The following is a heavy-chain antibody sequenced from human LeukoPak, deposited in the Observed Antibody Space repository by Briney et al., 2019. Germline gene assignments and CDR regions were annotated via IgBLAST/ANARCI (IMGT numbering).Heavy chain of an antibody. CDR2: IGGGGAT. V-gene: IGHV3-23*01. J-gene: IGHJ4*02. CDR1: GFTFSSYA. D-gene: IGHD6-19*01. CDR3: AKGGVPGTHYFDY. Sequence: GGSLRLSCAASGFTFSSYAMSWVRQAPGKGLEWVSAIGGGGATYYADSVKGRSTISRDTPKSTLYLQVNSLRAEDTAVYYCAKGGVPGTHYFDYWGLGTLVTVSS.